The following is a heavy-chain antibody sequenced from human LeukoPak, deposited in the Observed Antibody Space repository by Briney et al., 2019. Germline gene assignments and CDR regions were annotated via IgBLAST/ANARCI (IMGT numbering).Heavy chain of an antibody. V-gene: IGHV1-18*01. D-gene: IGHD6-19*01. CDR2: ISAYNGNT. J-gene: IGHJ3*02. Sequence: ASVKVSCKAFGYTFTSYGISWVRQAPGQGLEWMGWISAYNGNTNYAQKLQGRVTMTTDTSTSTAYMELRSLRSDDTAVYYCTRLKGPYRSGWDAFDIWGQGTMVTVSS. CDR1: GYTFTSYG. CDR3: TRLKGPYRSGWDAFDI.